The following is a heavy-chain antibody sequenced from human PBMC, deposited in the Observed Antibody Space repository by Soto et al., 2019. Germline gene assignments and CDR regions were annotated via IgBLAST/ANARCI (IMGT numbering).Heavy chain of an antibody. V-gene: IGHV1-18*01. CDR1: GYAFTTYG. D-gene: IGHD1-1*01. CDR2: NSAHNGNT. Sequence: QVHLVQSGAEVKKPGASVKVSCQGSGYAFTTYGITWVRQAPGQGLEWMGWNSAHNGNTTYAQKLQGRVTVTRDTATSTAYMEPRSMRYDDTAVYYWAGGRYGDYWGQGALVTVSS. CDR3: AGGRYGDY. J-gene: IGHJ4*02.